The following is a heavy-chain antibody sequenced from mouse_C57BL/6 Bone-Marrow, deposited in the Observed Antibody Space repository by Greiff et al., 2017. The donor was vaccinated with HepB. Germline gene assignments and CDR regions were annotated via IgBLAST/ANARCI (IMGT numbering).Heavy chain of an antibody. CDR2: SRNKANDYTT. CDR1: GFTFSDFY. Sequence: EVKLVESGGGLVQSGRSLRLSCATSGFTFSDFYMEWVRQAPGKGLEWIAASRNKANDYTTEYSASVKGRFIVSRDTSQSILYLQMNALRAEDTAIYYCARDRVVPYAMDYWGQGPSVTVSS. J-gene: IGHJ4*01. D-gene: IGHD1-1*01. V-gene: IGHV7-1*01. CDR3: ARDRVVPYAMDY.